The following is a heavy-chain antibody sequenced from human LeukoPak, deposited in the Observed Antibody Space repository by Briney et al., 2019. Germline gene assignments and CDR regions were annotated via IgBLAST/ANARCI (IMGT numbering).Heavy chain of an antibody. D-gene: IGHD3-9*01. J-gene: IGHJ4*02. CDR3: ARGYDLLTGYLYYFDY. V-gene: IGHV3-30*01. CDR2: ISYDGTNK. Sequence: GRSLRLSCAASGFTFSSYAMHWVRQAPGKGPEWVAVISYDGTNKYYADSVKGRFTISRDNSKNTLYLQMNSLRAEDTAVFYCARGYDLLTGYLYYFDYWGQGTLVTVSS. CDR1: GFTFSSYA.